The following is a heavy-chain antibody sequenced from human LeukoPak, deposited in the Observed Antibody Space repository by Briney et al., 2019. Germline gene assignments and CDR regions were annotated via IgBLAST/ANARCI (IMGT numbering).Heavy chain of an antibody. Sequence: ASVKVSCKASGYTFTGYYTHWVRQAPGQGLEWMGWINPNSGGTNYAQKFQGWVTMTRDTSISTAYMELSRLRSDDTAVYYCARDQFIGTTGNDAFDIWGQGTMVTVSS. J-gene: IGHJ3*02. V-gene: IGHV1-2*04. CDR2: INPNSGGT. CDR3: ARDQFIGTTGNDAFDI. D-gene: IGHD1-1*01. CDR1: GYTFTGYY.